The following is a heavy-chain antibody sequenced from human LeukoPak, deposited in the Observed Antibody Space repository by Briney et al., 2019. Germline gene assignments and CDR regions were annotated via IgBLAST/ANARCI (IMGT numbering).Heavy chain of an antibody. J-gene: IGHJ5*02. CDR1: GSTFTGYY. CDR3: ATTYYDILTWFDP. Sequence: ASVKVSCKASGSTFTGYYMHWVRQAPGQGLEWMGWINPNSGGTNYAQKFQGRVTMTRDTSISTAYMELSRLGSDDTAVYYCATTYYDILTWFDPWGQGTLVTVSS. CDR2: INPNSGGT. D-gene: IGHD3-9*01. V-gene: IGHV1-2*02.